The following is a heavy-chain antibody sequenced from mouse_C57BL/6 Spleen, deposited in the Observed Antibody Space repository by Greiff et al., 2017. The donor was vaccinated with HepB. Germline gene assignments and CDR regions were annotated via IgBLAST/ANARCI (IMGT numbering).Heavy chain of an antibody. CDR3: ARYYYGSSPAWFAY. D-gene: IGHD1-1*01. CDR2: IDPANGNT. V-gene: IGHV14-3*01. Sequence: EVQLKESVAELVRPGASVKLSCTASGFNIKNTYMHWVKQRPEQGLEWIGRIDPANGNTKYAPKFQGKATITADTSSNTAYLQLSSLTSEDTAIYYCARYYYGSSPAWFAYWGQGTLVTVSA. J-gene: IGHJ3*01. CDR1: GFNIKNTY.